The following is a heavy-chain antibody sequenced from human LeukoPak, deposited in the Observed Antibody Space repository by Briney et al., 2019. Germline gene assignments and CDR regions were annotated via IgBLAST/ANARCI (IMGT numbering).Heavy chain of an antibody. D-gene: IGHD4-17*01. Sequence: SETLSLTCTVSGVSISSSSYYWGWLGQPPGKGREWIGSIYYSGCTYYNPSLKSRVTISVETSKNQFSLKLSSVTAADTAVYYCARDRYGDYGGRFDYWGQGTLVTVSS. CDR2: IYYSGCT. CDR3: ARDRYGDYGGRFDY. CDR1: GVSISSSSYY. V-gene: IGHV4-39*07. J-gene: IGHJ4*02.